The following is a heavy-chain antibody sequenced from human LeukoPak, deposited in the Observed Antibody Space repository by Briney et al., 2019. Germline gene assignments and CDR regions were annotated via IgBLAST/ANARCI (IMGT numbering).Heavy chain of an antibody. CDR1: GESFSGYY. D-gene: IGHD3-10*01. Sequence: SETLSLTCAVYGESFSGYYWSWIRQPPGKGLEWIGEINHSGSTNYNPSLKSRVTISVDTSKNQFSLKLSSVTAADTAVYYCARARVRTMVRGVTGLDPWGQGTLVTVSS. J-gene: IGHJ5*02. CDR2: INHSGST. V-gene: IGHV4-34*01. CDR3: ARARVRTMVRGVTGLDP.